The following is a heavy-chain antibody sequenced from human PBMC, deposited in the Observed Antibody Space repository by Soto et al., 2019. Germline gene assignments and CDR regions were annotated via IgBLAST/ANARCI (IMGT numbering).Heavy chain of an antibody. J-gene: IGHJ4*02. Sequence: QVQLVESGGGVVQPGRSLRLSCAASVFTFSSYGMHWVRQAPGKGLEWVAVIWYDGSNKYYADSVKGRFTISRDNSKNTLYLQMNSLRAEDTAVYYCARAYEGDYFDYWGQGTLVTVSS. D-gene: IGHD3-16*01. CDR1: VFTFSSYG. CDR3: ARAYEGDYFDY. V-gene: IGHV3-33*01. CDR2: IWYDGSNK.